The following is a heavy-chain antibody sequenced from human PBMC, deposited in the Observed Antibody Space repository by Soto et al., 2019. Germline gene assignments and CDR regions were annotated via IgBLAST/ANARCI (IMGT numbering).Heavy chain of an antibody. V-gene: IGHV3-48*01. D-gene: IGHD2-15*01. Sequence: EVQLVESGGGLVQPGGSLRLSCAASGFTFSSYSMNWVRQAPGKGLEGVSYISSSSTTKYYVDSVKGRFTISRDNAKNSLYLQMNSLRAEDTAVYYCARDGCSGSNCLNWFDPWGQGTLVTVSS. CDR2: ISSSSTTK. CDR3: ARDGCSGSNCLNWFDP. CDR1: GFTFSSYS. J-gene: IGHJ5*02.